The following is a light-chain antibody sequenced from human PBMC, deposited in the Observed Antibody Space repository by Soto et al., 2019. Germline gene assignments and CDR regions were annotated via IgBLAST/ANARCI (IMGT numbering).Light chain of an antibody. CDR2: RDS. CDR3: KVWDNSNVV. Sequence: SYELTQPLSVSVALGQTARITCGGNNIGRKNVHWYQQKPGQAPVLVLYRDSNRPSGIPERFSGSNSGNTATLTISRAQAWDEADYCFKVWDNSNVVFGGGTTLTV. V-gene: IGLV3-9*01. CDR1: NIGRKN. J-gene: IGLJ2*01.